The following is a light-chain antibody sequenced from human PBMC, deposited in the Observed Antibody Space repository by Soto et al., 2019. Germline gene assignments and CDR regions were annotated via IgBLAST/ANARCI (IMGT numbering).Light chain of an antibody. J-gene: IGLJ1*01. Sequence: QYVLTQPRSVSGSPGQAVTISCTRTSSDVGRYDYVSWYQQHPGKAPKLIIYDVSERPSGVPDRFSGSKFGNTASLTISGLQAEDEADYSCCSFAGSYTYVFGTGTKVTVL. CDR2: DVS. CDR1: SSDVGRYDY. V-gene: IGLV2-11*01. CDR3: CSFAGSYTYV.